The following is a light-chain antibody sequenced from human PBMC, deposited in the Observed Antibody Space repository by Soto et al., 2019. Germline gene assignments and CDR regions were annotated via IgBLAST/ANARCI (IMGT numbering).Light chain of an antibody. CDR1: RSVSSSY. J-gene: IGKJ1*01. Sequence: IVLTQSPDTLSLSPGERATLYCRASRSVSSSYLAWYQHKAGQAPRLLIYGASSRATGIPDRFSGSGSGTDFTLTISRLEPEDFAVYYCQQYGSSPRTFGQGTKVEIK. CDR2: GAS. CDR3: QQYGSSPRT. V-gene: IGKV3-20*01.